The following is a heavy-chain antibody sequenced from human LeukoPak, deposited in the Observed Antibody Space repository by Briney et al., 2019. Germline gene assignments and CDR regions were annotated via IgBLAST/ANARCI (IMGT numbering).Heavy chain of an antibody. CDR1: GFTFSSYS. V-gene: IGHV3-48*02. J-gene: IGHJ4*02. D-gene: IGHD5-18*01. CDR2: ISSSGNTI. CDR3: ARLRGYSYGYGDY. Sequence: AGGSLRLSCAASGFTFSSYSMNWVRQAPGKGLEWVSYISSSGNTIDYADSVKGRFTISRDNAKNSLYLQMNSLRDEDTAVYYCARLRGYSYGYGDYWGQGTLVTVS.